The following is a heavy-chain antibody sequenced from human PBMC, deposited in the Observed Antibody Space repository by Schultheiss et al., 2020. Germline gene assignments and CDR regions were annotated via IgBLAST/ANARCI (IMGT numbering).Heavy chain of an antibody. D-gene: IGHD3-10*01. V-gene: IGHV3-30*02. CDR1: GFTFSSYW. Sequence: GGSLRLSCAASGFTFSSYWMHWVRQAPGKGLEWVAVIWYDGSNKYYADSVKGRFTISRDNSKNTLYLQMNSLRAEDTAVYYCAKDMVRGVIILDYYYYYGMDVWGQGTTVTVSS. CDR2: IWYDGSNK. J-gene: IGHJ6*02. CDR3: AKDMVRGVIILDYYYYYGMDV.